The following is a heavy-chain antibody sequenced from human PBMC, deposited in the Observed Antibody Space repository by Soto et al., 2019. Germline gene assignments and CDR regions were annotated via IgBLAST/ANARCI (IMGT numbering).Heavy chain of an antibody. CDR1: GFSLTTTGVG. Sequence: QITLRESGPSLVKPTETLTLTCTFSGFSLTTTGVGVGWIREPPGKALEWLAVVFWDGGERYSPSLKSRVTITKDTSKDQVVLTMTNMDPADTATYYCTQVYGSGSWGWYFHSWGQVTLVTVSS. V-gene: IGHV2-5*02. D-gene: IGHD1-26*01. CDR3: TQVYGSGSWGWYFHS. J-gene: IGHJ5*01. CDR2: VFWDGGE.